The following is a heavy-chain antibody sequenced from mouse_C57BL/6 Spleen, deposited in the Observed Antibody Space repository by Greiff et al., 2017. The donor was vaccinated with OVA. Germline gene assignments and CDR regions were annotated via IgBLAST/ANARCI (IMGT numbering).Heavy chain of an antibody. Sequence: VKLQQPGAELVMPGASVKLSCKASGYTFTSYWMHWVKQRPGKGLEWIGEIDPSDSYTNYNQKFKGKSTLTVDKSSSTAYMQLSSLTSEDSAVYYCARYGSYYFDYWGQVTTLTVSS. CDR3: ARYGSYYFDY. CDR1: GYTFTSYW. J-gene: IGHJ2*01. D-gene: IGHD1-1*02. V-gene: IGHV1-69*01. CDR2: IDPSDSYT.